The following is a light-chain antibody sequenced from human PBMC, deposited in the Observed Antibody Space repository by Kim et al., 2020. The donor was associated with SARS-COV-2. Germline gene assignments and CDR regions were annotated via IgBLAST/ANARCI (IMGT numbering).Light chain of an antibody. V-gene: IGLV2-23*02. J-gene: IGLJ1*01. CDR1: SSNVGSYNL. CDR3: CSYAGSYTYV. CDR2: EVS. Sequence: QSALTQPASVSGSPGQSITISCTGTSSNVGSYNLVSWYQQHPGKAPKLMIYEVSKRPSGVSNRFSASKSGNTASLTISGLQAEDEADYHCCSYAGSYTYVFGTGTKVTVL.